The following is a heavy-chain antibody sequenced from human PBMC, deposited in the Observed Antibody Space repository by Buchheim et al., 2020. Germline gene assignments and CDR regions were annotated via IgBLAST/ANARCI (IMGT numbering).Heavy chain of an antibody. Sequence: EVQLVQSGAEVKKPGESLKISCEGSGYRFSGAWIAWVRQMPGKGLEWLGRIDPSDSYTNYSPSFQGHVTISADKSISTAYPQWSSLKASDTAMYYCARQKRGYYYDSSGSIDYWGQGTL. CDR1: GYRFSGAW. J-gene: IGHJ4*02. V-gene: IGHV5-10-1*01. D-gene: IGHD3-22*01. CDR3: ARQKRGYYYDSSGSIDY. CDR2: IDPSDSYT.